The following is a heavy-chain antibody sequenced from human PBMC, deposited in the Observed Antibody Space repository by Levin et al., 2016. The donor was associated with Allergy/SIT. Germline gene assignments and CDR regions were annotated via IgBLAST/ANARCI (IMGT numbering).Heavy chain of an antibody. CDR1: GYSFRDYY. Sequence: ASVKVSCKASGYSFRDYYIHWVRQAPGQSLEWMGWVNPNSGGSIYARKFQGRVNMTSDTSMTTVYVEVTGLKSDDTAVYYCARDPNAGYSSGWSSHWGQGTLVTVSS. J-gene: IGHJ4*02. CDR3: ARDPNAGYSSGWSSH. V-gene: IGHV1-2*02. D-gene: IGHD6-19*01. CDR2: VNPNSGGS.